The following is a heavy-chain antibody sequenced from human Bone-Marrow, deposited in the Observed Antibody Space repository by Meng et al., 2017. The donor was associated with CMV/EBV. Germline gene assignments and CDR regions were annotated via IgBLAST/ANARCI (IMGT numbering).Heavy chain of an antibody. V-gene: IGHV1-69*02. CDR1: GGTFISYT. CDR2: IIPILGIA. D-gene: IGHD2-2*01. J-gene: IGHJ6*02. Sequence: SVKVSCKASGGTFISYTISWVRQAPGQGLEWMGRIIPILGIANYAQKFQGRVTITADKSTSTAYMELSSLRSEDTAVYYCARVPQGAAAYYYYGMDVWGQGTTVTVSS. CDR3: ARVPQGAAAYYYYGMDV.